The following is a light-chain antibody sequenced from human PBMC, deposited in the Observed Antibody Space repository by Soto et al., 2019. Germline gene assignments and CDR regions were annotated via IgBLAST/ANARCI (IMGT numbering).Light chain of an antibody. V-gene: IGKV3-20*01. CDR1: QSVSSTY. Sequence: EIVLRQSPGTLSLSPGERATLSCRASQSVSSTYLAWYQHKPGQAPRLLIDGASSRATGIPDRFSGSGSGTDFTLTISRLEPEDFAVYFCQQFDTSRGFTFGPGTKVDIK. CDR3: QQFDTSRGFT. CDR2: GAS. J-gene: IGKJ3*01.